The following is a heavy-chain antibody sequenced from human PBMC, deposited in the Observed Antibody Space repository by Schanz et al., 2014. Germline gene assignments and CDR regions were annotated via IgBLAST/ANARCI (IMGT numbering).Heavy chain of an antibody. CDR2: IYASGAT. D-gene: IGHD3-10*01. CDR1: GFTVSSDH. Sequence: VQLLQFGGGLVQPGGSLGLSCVVSGFTVSSDHMSWVRQAPGKGLEWVSTIYASGATYYADSVKRRFTISRDISKNTLHLQVTSLRAEDTAIYYCARDGNYYGSRNYYKTPYYFDYWGQGTLVTVSS. J-gene: IGHJ4*02. CDR3: ARDGNYYGSRNYYKTPYYFDY. V-gene: IGHV3-66*01.